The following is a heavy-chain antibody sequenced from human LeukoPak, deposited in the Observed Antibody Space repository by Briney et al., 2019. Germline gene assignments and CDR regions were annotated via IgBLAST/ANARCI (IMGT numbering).Heavy chain of an antibody. J-gene: IGHJ4*02. CDR3: ARGSTGWPYYLDY. CDR2: IDESGGST. Sequence: GGSLRLSCAASGFTFSSYIMTWVRQAPGKGLEWVSSIDESGGSTYYADSVKGQCTISRDNSKSSLYLEMNSLRAEDTAVYYCARGSTGWPYYLDYWGQGTLVTVSS. D-gene: IGHD6-19*01. CDR1: GFTFSSYI. V-gene: IGHV3-23*01.